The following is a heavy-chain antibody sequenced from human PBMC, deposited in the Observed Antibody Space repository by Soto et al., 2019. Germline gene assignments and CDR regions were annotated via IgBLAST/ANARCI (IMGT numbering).Heavy chain of an antibody. CDR1: GFTFSSYW. CDR2: IKQDGSEK. Sequence: VQLVESGGGLVQPGGSLRLSCAASGFTFSSYWMSWVRRAPGKGLEWVANIKQDGSEKYYVDSVKGRFTISRDNAKNSLYLQMNSLRAEDTAVYYCARLGYCSSTSCYYGWFDPWGQGTLVTVSS. J-gene: IGHJ5*02. V-gene: IGHV3-7*03. CDR3: ARLGYCSSTSCYYGWFDP. D-gene: IGHD2-2*01.